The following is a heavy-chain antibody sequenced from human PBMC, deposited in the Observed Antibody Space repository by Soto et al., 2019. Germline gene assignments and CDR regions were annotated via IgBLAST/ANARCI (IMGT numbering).Heavy chain of an antibody. CDR2: INHSGST. D-gene: IGHD1-1*01. CDR3: ARTPSFGTPYCDY. J-gene: IGHJ4*02. V-gene: IGHV4-34*01. Sequence: PSETLSLPCAVYGGSFSGYYWSWIRQPPGKGLEWIGEINHSGSTNYNPSLKSRVTISVDSSKNQFSLKLSSVTAADTAVYYCARTPSFGTPYCDYWGQGTLVTVSS. CDR1: GGSFSGYY.